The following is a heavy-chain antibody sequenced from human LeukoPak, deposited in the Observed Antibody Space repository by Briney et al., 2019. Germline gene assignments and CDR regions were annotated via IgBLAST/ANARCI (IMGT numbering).Heavy chain of an antibody. D-gene: IGHD2-8*01. CDR2: IYSSGST. CDR3: AGVGTNGWDY. Sequence: SEALSLTCTVSGGSISSYHWSWIRQPPGKGLECIGYIYSSGSTNYNHSLKSRVTISVDTSKNQFSLKLSSVTAADTAVYYCAGVGTNGWDYWGQGTLVTVSS. V-gene: IGHV4-59*01. CDR1: GGSISSYH. J-gene: IGHJ4*02.